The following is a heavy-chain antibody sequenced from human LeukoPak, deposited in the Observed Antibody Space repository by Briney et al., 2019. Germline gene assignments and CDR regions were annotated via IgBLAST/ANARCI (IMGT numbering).Heavy chain of an antibody. J-gene: IGHJ4*02. CDR1: GFSFSNYW. CDR2: IKEDGNEK. V-gene: IGHV3-7*01. Sequence: GGSLRLSCAASGFSFSNYWMTWVRQAPGKGLEWVAHIKEDGNEKYYVDSVKGRFTISRDNAKNSLYLQMNSLRAEDTAVYYRARDLSGVTGYTYGRGIDYWGQGTLVTVSS. CDR3: ARDLSGVTGYTYGRGIDY. D-gene: IGHD5-18*01.